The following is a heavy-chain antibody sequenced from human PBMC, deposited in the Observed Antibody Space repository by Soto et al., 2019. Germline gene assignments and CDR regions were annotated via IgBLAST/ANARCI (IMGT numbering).Heavy chain of an antibody. CDR1: GYSFTSYW. CDR2: IYPGDSYT. CDR3: ARQSPISRYDWGVEY. J-gene: IGHJ4*02. D-gene: IGHD5-12*01. Sequence: VESLKISCKGSGYSFTSYWIGWVRQIPWKGLEWMGIIYPGDSYTRYSPSFQGQVTISDDKSISTAYLQWSSLKASDTAMYYCARQSPISRYDWGVEYWGKGNLVTVSS. V-gene: IGHV5-51*01.